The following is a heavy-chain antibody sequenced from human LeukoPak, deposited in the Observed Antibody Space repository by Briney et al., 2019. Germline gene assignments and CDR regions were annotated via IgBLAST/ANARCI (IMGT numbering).Heavy chain of an antibody. CDR1: GGSLSFSDW. J-gene: IGHJ6*02. Sequence: SGTLSLTCGVSGGSLSFSDWLNWVRQTPGKGLEWIGEIYYGGSTNYNPSLKSRLTMSVDTSKSQFYLNLSSLTAADSAVYFCARRAHYAVDVWGQGISVIVSS. CDR2: IYYGGST. V-gene: IGHV4-4*02. CDR3: ARRAHYAVDV.